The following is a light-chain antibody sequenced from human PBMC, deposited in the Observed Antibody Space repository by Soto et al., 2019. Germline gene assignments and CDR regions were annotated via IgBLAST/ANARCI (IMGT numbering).Light chain of an antibody. J-gene: IGLJ3*02. CDR3: AAWDDSLNGWV. Sequence: QPVLTQPPSASGTPGQRVTISCSGSSSNIGSNTVNWYQQLPGTAPKLLIYSNNQRPSGVPDRFSGSKSGTSASLAISGRQSEDEAEYYCAAWDDSLNGWVFGGGTQVTFL. CDR1: SSNIGSNT. V-gene: IGLV1-44*01. CDR2: SNN.